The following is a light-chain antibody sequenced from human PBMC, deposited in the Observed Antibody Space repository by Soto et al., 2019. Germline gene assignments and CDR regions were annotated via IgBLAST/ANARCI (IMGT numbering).Light chain of an antibody. CDR2: GVT. CDR3: NSYTDSSTLVV. V-gene: IGLV2-8*01. CDR1: SSDVGRYNY. Sequence: QSALTQPPSASGSPGQSVTFSCTGTSSDVGRYNYVSWYQQHPGKAPKLLIYGVTQRPSGVPDRFSGSKSGNTASLTISGLQPEDEADYYCNSYTDSSTLVVFGGGTKLTVL. J-gene: IGLJ2*01.